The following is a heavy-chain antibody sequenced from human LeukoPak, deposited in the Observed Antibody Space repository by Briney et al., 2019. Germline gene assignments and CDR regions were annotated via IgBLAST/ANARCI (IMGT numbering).Heavy chain of an antibody. CDR3: ARVTYGSGTYGAFDY. V-gene: IGHV3-53*01. Sequence: GGSLRLSCAASGFIVNTNYMSWVRQVPGKGLEWVSVIDSGGKTYYADSVKGRFTISRDNSKTTVILQMNSLRAEDTAVYYCARVTYGSGTYGAFDYWGQGTLVTVSS. J-gene: IGHJ4*02. CDR1: GFIVNTNY. CDR2: IDSGGKT. D-gene: IGHD3-10*01.